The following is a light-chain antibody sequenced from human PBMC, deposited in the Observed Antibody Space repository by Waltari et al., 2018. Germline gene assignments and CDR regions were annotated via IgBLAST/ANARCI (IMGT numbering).Light chain of an antibody. CDR3: CSYAGASTYV. V-gene: IGLV2-23*02. CDR2: DVS. Sequence: QSALTQHASVSGSPGQSITISCTGTRGDVGGYNYVSWYQQHPGKAPKLMIYDVSKRPSGASNRFSGSKSGNTASLTVSGLQAEDEADYYCCSYAGASTYVFGTGTKVTVL. J-gene: IGLJ1*01. CDR1: RGDVGGYNY.